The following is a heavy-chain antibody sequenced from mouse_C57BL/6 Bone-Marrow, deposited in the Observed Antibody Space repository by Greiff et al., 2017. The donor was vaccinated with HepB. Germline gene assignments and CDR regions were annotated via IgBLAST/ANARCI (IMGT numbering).Heavy chain of an antibody. CDR3: ARALYYYGSSNDYFDY. CDR1: GYAFTNYL. CDR2: INPGSGGT. J-gene: IGHJ2*01. D-gene: IGHD1-1*01. V-gene: IGHV1-54*01. Sequence: QVQLQQSGAELVRPGTSVKVSCKASGYAFTNYLIEWVKQRPGQGLEWIGVINPGSGGTNYNEKFKGKATLTADKSSSTAYMQLSSLTSEESAVYFWARALYYYGSSNDYFDYWGQGTTLTVSS.